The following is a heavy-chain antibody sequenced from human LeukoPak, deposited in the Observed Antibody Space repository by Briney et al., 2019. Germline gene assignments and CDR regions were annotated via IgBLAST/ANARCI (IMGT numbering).Heavy chain of an antibody. CDR1: GFTFSNYW. D-gene: IGHD6-13*01. CDR2: IKQDGSEK. J-gene: IGHJ4*02. CDR3: ARVGALSSSWLLY. V-gene: IGHV3-7*01. Sequence: PGGSLRLSCAASGFTFSNYWMTWVRQAPGKGLEWVANIKQDGSEKYYVDSVKGRFTISRDNAKKAVNLQMNSLRDEDTAAYYCARVGALSSSWLLYWGQGTLVTVSS.